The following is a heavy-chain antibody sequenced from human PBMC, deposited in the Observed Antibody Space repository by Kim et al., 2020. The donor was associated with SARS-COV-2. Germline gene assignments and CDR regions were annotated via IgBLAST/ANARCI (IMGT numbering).Heavy chain of an antibody. CDR2: ISSSSSYI. J-gene: IGHJ6*02. D-gene: IGHD3-9*01. V-gene: IGHV3-21*01. Sequence: GGSLRLSCAASGFTFSSYSMNWVRQAPGKGLEWVSSISSSSSYIYYADSVKGRFTISRDNAKNSLYLQMNSLRAEDTAVYYCARDQVGYFDAYYYYYGMDVWGQGTTVTVSS. CDR1: GFTFSSYS. CDR3: ARDQVGYFDAYYYYYGMDV.